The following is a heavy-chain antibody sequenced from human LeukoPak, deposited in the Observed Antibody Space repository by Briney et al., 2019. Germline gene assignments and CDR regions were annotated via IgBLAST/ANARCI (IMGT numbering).Heavy chain of an antibody. CDR1: GFTFSSYA. Sequence: GGSLRLSCAASGFTFSSYAMHWVRQAPGKGLEWVAVISYDGSNKYYADSVKGRFTISRDNSKNTLYLQMNSLRAEDTAVYYCARLNCDFWSGYYFDYWGQGTLVTVSS. V-gene: IGHV3-30-3*01. J-gene: IGHJ4*02. D-gene: IGHD3-3*01. CDR2: ISYDGSNK. CDR3: ARLNCDFWSGYYFDY.